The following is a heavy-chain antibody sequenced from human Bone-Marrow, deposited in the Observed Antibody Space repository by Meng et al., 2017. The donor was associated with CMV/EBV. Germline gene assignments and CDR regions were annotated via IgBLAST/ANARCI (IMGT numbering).Heavy chain of an antibody. D-gene: IGHD3-10*01. J-gene: IGHJ4*02. V-gene: IGHV3-23*01. Sequence: GESLKISCAASGFTFTTYDMTWVRQAPGKGLEWISSINNGADRTYYAESVRGRFTISRDNSKNTLHLQMNSLRAEDTAVYYCARIRRLGVRGAADYWGQGTLVTVSS. CDR1: GFTFTTYD. CDR3: ARIRRLGVRGAADY. CDR2: INNGADRT.